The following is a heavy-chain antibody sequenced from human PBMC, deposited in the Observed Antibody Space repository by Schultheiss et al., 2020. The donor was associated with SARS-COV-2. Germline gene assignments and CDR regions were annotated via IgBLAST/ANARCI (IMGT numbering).Heavy chain of an antibody. J-gene: IGHJ4*02. V-gene: IGHV1-2*04. CDR1: GGTFSSYT. CDR2: INPNSGGT. Sequence: ASVKVSCKASGGTFSSYTISWVRQAPGQGLEWMGWINPNSGGTNYAQKFQGWVTMTRDTSISTAYMELSRLRSEDTAVYYCARGRGDSSGYYYVSFDYWGQGTLVTVSS. D-gene: IGHD3-22*01. CDR3: ARGRGDSSGYYYVSFDY.